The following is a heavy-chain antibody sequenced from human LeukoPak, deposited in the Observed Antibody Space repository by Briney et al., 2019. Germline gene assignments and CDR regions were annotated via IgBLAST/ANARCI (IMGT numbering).Heavy chain of an antibody. V-gene: IGHV3-33*01. Sequence: GGSLRLSCAASGFTFSSYGVHWVRQAPGKGLEWVAVIWYDGSNKYYADSVKGRFTISRDNSKNTLYLQTNSLRAEDTAVYYCATSYCSSTSCYRDPPDYWGQGTLVTVSS. CDR1: GFTFSSYG. J-gene: IGHJ4*02. CDR2: IWYDGSNK. D-gene: IGHD2-2*01. CDR3: ATSYCSSTSCYRDPPDY.